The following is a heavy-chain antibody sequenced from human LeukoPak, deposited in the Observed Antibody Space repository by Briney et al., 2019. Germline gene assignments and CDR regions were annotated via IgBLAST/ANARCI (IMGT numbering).Heavy chain of an antibody. D-gene: IGHD3-10*01. J-gene: IGHJ4*02. V-gene: IGHV1-24*01. Sequence: GASVEVSCKLSGDTLTELSMHWVRQSPGKGLEWMGGFVPEDGETIYAQKFQGRVTMTEDTSTDTAYMELSSLRSDDTVVYFCATLPRGHLFDSWGQGTLVTVSS. CDR1: GDTLTELS. CDR3: ATLPRGHLFDS. CDR2: FVPEDGET.